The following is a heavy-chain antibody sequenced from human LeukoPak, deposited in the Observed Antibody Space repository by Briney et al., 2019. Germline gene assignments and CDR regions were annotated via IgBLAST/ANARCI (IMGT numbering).Heavy chain of an antibody. Sequence: SVKVSCKASGGTFSSCAISWVRQAPGQGLEWMGRIIPILGIANYAQKFQGRVTITADKSTSTAYMELSSLRSEDTAVYYCARAGPDYGDYLWGQGTLVTVSS. D-gene: IGHD4-17*01. CDR3: ARAGPDYGDYL. J-gene: IGHJ5*02. CDR2: IIPILGIA. CDR1: GGTFSSCA. V-gene: IGHV1-69*04.